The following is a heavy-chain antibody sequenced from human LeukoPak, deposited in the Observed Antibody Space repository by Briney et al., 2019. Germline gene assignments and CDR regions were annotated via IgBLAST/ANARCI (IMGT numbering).Heavy chain of an antibody. Sequence: PGASLRLSCAASGFTFSSYWMSWVRQAPGKGLEWVANIKQDGSEKYYVDSVKGRFTISRDNAKNSLYLQMNSLSAEATAVYYCATVPTWFGELSHYWGQGTLVTVSS. J-gene: IGHJ4*02. CDR2: IKQDGSEK. CDR3: ATVPTWFGELSHY. CDR1: GFTFSSYW. D-gene: IGHD3-10*01. V-gene: IGHV3-7*01.